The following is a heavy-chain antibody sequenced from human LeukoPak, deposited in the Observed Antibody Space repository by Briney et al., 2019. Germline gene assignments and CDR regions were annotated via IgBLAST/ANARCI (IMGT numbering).Heavy chain of an antibody. V-gene: IGHV5-51*01. J-gene: IGHJ3*02. CDR3: AKRQVAGSGFTGAFDI. Sequence: GESLKISCKGSGYIFTTHWIGWVRQMPGKGLEWMGIIYPGDSDTTYSPSFQGQVTISADRSISTAYLQGSSLKASDTVMYYCAKRQVAGSGFTGAFDIWGQGTVVTVSS. CDR1: GYIFTTHW. CDR2: IYPGDSDT. D-gene: IGHD1-14*01.